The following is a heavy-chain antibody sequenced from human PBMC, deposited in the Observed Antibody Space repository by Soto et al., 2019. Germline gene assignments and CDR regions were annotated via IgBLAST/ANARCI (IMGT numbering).Heavy chain of an antibody. CDR2: TYYRSQWYN. CDR1: GDSVSSNSAA. Sequence: LQTLSVTFAISGDSVSSNSAAWNWIRQSPSRGLEWLGRTYYRSQWYNDYAVSVKSRITINPDTSTNNCYLQMNSVTPEGTAVYYCARAGSSSLTTYYYSYYGMDVWGLATKVTVSS. CDR3: ARAGSSSLTTYYYSYYGMDV. V-gene: IGHV6-1*01. J-gene: IGHJ6*02. D-gene: IGHD6-13*01.